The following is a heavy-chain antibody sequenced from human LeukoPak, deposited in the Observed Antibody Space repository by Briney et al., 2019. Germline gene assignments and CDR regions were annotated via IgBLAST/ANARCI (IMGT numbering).Heavy chain of an antibody. CDR2: IYYSGTA. D-gene: IGHD3-22*01. CDR1: GGSITDDY. Sequence: PSETLSLTCTVSGGSITDDYWSWIRQSPGKGLEWIGYIYYSGTANYNPSLNSRLTMSMDTSKNQVFLKLRSVTPADTAVYYCARVKDYYDSRGYGSMLDYWGQGTLVTVSS. V-gene: IGHV4-59*01. J-gene: IGHJ4*02. CDR3: ARVKDYYDSRGYGSMLDY.